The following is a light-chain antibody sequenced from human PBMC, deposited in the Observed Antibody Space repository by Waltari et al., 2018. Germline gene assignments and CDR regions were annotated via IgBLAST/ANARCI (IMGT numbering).Light chain of an antibody. J-gene: IGLJ3*02. CDR3: QTGGHGTWV. V-gene: IGLV4-69*01. CDR2: VNSDGSH. Sequence: QLVLTQSPSASASLGASVKLTCTLSRGHSSNVIAWLQQKPEKGPRYLMKVNSDGSHSKGDEIPDRFSGSSSGAERYLTSSSLQSEDEADYYCQTGGHGTWVFGGGTKLTVL. CDR1: RGHSSNV.